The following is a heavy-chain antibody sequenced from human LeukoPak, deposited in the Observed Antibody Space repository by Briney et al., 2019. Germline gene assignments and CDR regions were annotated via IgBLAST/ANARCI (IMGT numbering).Heavy chain of an antibody. CDR3: ASKDLVKGGFDP. CDR1: GGSFSGYY. Sequence: KTSETLSLTCAVYGGSFSGYYWSWIRQPPGKGLEWIGEINHSGSTNYNPSLKSRVTISVDTSKNQSSLKLSSVTAADTAVYYCASKDLVKGGFDPWGQGTLVTVSS. D-gene: IGHD3-16*01. CDR2: INHSGST. J-gene: IGHJ5*02. V-gene: IGHV4-34*01.